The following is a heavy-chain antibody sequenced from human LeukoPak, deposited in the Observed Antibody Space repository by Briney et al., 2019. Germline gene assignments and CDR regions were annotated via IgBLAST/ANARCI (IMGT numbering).Heavy chain of an antibody. CDR1: GFTFNTYA. CDR3: AKLVTHFDY. Sequence: GGSLRLSCAASGFTFNTYAMSWVRQAPGKGLEWVSSMSGSGSSTYYADSVKGRFTISRDNSKNTLYMQMNSLRAEDTAVYYCAKLVTHFDYWGQGTLVTVSS. D-gene: IGHD4-23*01. CDR2: MSGSGSST. V-gene: IGHV3-23*01. J-gene: IGHJ4*02.